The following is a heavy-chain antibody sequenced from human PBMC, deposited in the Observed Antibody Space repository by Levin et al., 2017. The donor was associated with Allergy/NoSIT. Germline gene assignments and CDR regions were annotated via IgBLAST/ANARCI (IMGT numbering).Heavy chain of an antibody. CDR3: AKSFADSSGSWWFDP. J-gene: IGHJ5*02. D-gene: IGHD3-10*01. Sequence: GESLKISCAASGFTFSSYGMHWVRQAPGKGLEWVAVISYDGSNKYYADSVKGRFTISRDNSKNTLYLQMNSLRAEDTAVYYCAKSFADSSGSWWFDPWGQGTLVTVSS. CDR1: GFTFSSYG. V-gene: IGHV3-30*18. CDR2: ISYDGSNK.